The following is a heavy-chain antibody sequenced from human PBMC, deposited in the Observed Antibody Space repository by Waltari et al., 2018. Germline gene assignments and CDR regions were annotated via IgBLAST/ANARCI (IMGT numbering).Heavy chain of an antibody. V-gene: IGHV1-69*01. D-gene: IGHD5-18*01. Sequence: QVQLVQSGAEVKKPGSSVKVSCKASGGTFSSYAISWVRQAPGQGLAWMGGISPIFGTANYAQKFQGRVTITADESTSTADMELSSLRSEDTAVYYCARGSARDPGGYSYGIPHLFGYWGQGTLVTVSS. J-gene: IGHJ4*02. CDR3: ARGSARDPGGYSYGIPHLFGY. CDR1: GGTFSSYA. CDR2: ISPIFGTA.